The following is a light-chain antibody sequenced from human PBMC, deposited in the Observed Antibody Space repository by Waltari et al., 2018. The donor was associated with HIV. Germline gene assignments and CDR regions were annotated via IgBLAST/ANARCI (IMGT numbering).Light chain of an antibody. CDR3: AAWDDSLSGVV. V-gene: IGLV1-44*01. Sequence: QSVMTQPPSASGTPGQSVTIPCSGSSSNIGNNPVHWYQQLPGTAPKLLIYTNTQRPSGVPDRFSGSRSGSSASLAISVLQSEDEADYYCAAWDDSLSGVVFGGGTKLTVL. CDR2: TNT. CDR1: SSNIGNNP. J-gene: IGLJ2*01.